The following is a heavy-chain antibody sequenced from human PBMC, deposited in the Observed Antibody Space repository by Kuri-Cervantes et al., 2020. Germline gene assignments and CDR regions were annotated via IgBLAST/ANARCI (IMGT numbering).Heavy chain of an antibody. J-gene: IGHJ5*02. CDR2: INGHSNTI. Sequence: GESLKISCAASGFTFSTYSMTWVRQAPGKGLEWVSYINGHSNTIFYADSVKGRFTISRDNAKNSLYLQMNSLKTEDTAVYYCTTDWAVVVVARPSNWFDPWGQGTLVTVSS. CDR1: GFTFSTYS. CDR3: TTDWAVVVVARPSNWFDP. D-gene: IGHD2-15*01. V-gene: IGHV3-48*01.